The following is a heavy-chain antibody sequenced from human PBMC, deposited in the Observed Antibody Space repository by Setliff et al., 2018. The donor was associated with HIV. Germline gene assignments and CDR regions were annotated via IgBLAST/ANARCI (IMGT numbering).Heavy chain of an antibody. CDR3: AKGPNFEDAFDI. J-gene: IGHJ3*02. D-gene: IGHD2-8*01. V-gene: IGHV1-69*10. CDR2: LIPIVDLT. CDR1: GGTFSNYA. Sequence: GASVKVSCKASGGTFSNYAFSWVRQAPGQGLEWMGGLIPIVDLTKSTQKFRDRVTFTADESTKTAQMELSGLTFEDTAVYYCAKGPNFEDAFDIWGQGTVVTVSS.